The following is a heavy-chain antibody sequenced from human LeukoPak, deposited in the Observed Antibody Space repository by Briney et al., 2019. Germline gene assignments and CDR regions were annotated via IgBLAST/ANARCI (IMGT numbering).Heavy chain of an antibody. V-gene: IGHV3-48*03. CDR2: ISSSGSTI. CDR3: ARDRRDTAMNSYFDY. Sequence: GGSLRLSCAASGFTFSSHEMNWVRQAPGKGLEWVSYISSSGSTIYYADSVKGRFTISRDNAKNSLYLQMNSLRAEDAAVYYCARDRRDTAMNSYFDYWGQGTLVTVSS. J-gene: IGHJ4*02. CDR1: GFTFSSHE. D-gene: IGHD5-18*01.